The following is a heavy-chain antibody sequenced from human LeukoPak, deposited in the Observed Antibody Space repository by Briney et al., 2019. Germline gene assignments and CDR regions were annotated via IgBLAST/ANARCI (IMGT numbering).Heavy chain of an antibody. CDR2: IKQDGSEE. J-gene: IGHJ4*02. Sequence: SGGSLRLSCAVSGITFSRYWMSWVRQAPGKGLEWVANIKQDGSEENYVDSVKGRFTISRDNAEKSLYLQMNSLTAADTAMYYCVRDGGASSAQDFDYWGQGTLVTVSS. CDR3: VRDGGASSAQDFDY. D-gene: IGHD3-10*01. CDR1: GITFSRYW. V-gene: IGHV3-7*01.